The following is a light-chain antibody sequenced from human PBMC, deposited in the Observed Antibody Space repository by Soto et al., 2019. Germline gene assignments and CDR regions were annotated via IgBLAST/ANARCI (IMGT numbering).Light chain of an antibody. CDR1: SSDVGGYNH. J-gene: IGLJ1*01. V-gene: IGLV2-18*01. CDR3: SLYTSSSTYV. CDR2: QVS. Sequence: QSALTQPPSVSGSPGQSVTISCTRTSSDVGGYNHVSWYQQPPGTAPKLMIFQVSNRPSGVPDRFSGSKSANTASLTISGLQAEDEADYYCSLYTSSSTYVFGTGTKVTVL.